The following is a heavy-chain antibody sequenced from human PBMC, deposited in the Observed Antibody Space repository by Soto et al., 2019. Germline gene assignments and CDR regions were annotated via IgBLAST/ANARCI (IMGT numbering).Heavy chain of an antibody. CDR2: IYYSGST. CDR3: ARYSHGGIDP. Sequence: SETLSLTCTVSGGSISSYYWSWIRQPPGKGLEWIGYIYYSGSTNYNPSLKSRVTISVDTSKNQFSLKLSSVTAADTAVYYCARYSHGGIDPWGQGTLVTVSS. V-gene: IGHV4-59*01. J-gene: IGHJ5*02. D-gene: IGHD6-13*01. CDR1: GGSISSYY.